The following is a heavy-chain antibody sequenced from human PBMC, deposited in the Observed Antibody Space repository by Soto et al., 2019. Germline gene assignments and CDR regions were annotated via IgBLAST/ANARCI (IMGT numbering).Heavy chain of an antibody. CDR3: AGGDYYYALDV. CDR2: ISYDGRNT. Sequence: QVQMVESGGGVVQPGRSLRLSCAASRLTLSNYVMHWVRQAPGKGLEWVAGISYDGRNTYYADSVTGLFSIYRDNANNTLFLQMHSLRPEDTAVYYCAGGDYYYALDVWGQGTTVTVSS. V-gene: IGHV3-30*04. J-gene: IGHJ6*02. CDR1: RLTLSNYV.